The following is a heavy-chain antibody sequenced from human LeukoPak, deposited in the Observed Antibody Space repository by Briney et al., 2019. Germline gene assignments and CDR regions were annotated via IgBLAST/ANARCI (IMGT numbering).Heavy chain of an antibody. Sequence: ASVKVSCKASGYTFTGYYMHWMRQAPGQGLEWMGWINPNNGGTNYAQKFQGRVTMTRDTSIGTAYMELSRLRSDDTAVYYCARTESKCTSTSCYTEDYWGQEPWSPSPQ. CDR1: GYTFTGYY. J-gene: IGHJ4*01. D-gene: IGHD2-2*02. V-gene: IGHV1-2*02. CDR3: ARTESKCTSTSCYTEDY. CDR2: INPNNGGT.